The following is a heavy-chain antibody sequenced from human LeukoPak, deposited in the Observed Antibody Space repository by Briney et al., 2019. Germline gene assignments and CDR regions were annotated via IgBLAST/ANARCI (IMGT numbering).Heavy chain of an antibody. CDR2: IGGGGGDI. Sequence: GGSLRLSCAASGVTFSNYAMAWVRQAPGKGLEWVSSIGGGGGDISYADSVKGRFTISRDNSKNTLYLQMNSLRADDTAVYYCAIKLPGSFPFDQWGQGTLVTVSS. J-gene: IGHJ4*02. CDR3: AIKLPGSFPFDQ. CDR1: GVTFSNYA. D-gene: IGHD1-7*01. V-gene: IGHV3-23*01.